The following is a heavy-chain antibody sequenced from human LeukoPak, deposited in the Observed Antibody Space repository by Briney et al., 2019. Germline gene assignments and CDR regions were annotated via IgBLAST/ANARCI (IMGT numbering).Heavy chain of an antibody. V-gene: IGHV3-23*01. CDR3: AKVSMTTVSYGY. Sequence: GGSLRLSWAASGFTFSSYGMSWVRQAPGKGLEWVSAISGSGGSTYYADSVKGRFTISRDNSKNTLYLQMNSLRAEDTAVYYCAKVSMTTVSYGYWGQGTLVTVSS. D-gene: IGHD4-17*01. CDR1: GFTFSSYG. CDR2: ISGSGGST. J-gene: IGHJ4*02.